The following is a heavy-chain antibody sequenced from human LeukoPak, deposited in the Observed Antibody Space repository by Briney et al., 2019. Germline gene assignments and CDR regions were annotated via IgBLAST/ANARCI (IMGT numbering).Heavy chain of an antibody. CDR3: ARTAIQFFDP. Sequence: SETLSLTCTVSGGSISSGGYYWSWIRQHPGKGLEWIGYIYYSGSTYYNPSLKSRVTISVDTSKNQFSLKLSSMTAADTAVYYCARTAIQFFDPWGQGTLVTVSS. J-gene: IGHJ5*02. D-gene: IGHD2-21*02. V-gene: IGHV4-31*03. CDR1: GGSISSGGYY. CDR2: IYYSGST.